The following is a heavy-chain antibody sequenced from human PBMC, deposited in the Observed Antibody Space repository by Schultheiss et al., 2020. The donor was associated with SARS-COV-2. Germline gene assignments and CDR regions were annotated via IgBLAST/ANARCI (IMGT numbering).Heavy chain of an antibody. J-gene: IGHJ6*02. Sequence: GESLKISCAASGFTFSSYAMHWVRQAPGKGLEWVSSISSSSSYIYYADSVKGRFTISRDNAKNSLYLQMNSLRAEDTAVYYCARWRGMVRFNYYYGMDVWGQGTTVTVSS. CDR2: ISSSSSYI. V-gene: IGHV3-21*01. CDR3: ARWRGMVRFNYYYGMDV. D-gene: IGHD3-10*01. CDR1: GFTFSSYA.